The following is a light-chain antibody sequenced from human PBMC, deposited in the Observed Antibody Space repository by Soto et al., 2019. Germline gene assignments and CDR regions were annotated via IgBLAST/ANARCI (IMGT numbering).Light chain of an antibody. CDR3: CSYAGSIYV. V-gene: IGLV2-23*01. CDR2: EGS. CDR1: SSDVGSYNL. Sequence: QSALTQPASVSGSPGQSITISCTGTSSDVGSYNLVSWYQQHPGKAPKLMIYEGSKRPSGVSNRSSGSKSGNTASMTISGLQAEDEADYYCCSYAGSIYVFGPGTKVTVL. J-gene: IGLJ1*01.